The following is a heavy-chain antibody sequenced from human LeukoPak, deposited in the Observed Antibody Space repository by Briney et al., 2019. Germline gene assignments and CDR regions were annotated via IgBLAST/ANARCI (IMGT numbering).Heavy chain of an antibody. CDR2: ISYDGSNK. V-gene: IGHV3-30*03. CDR3: ARDRAAAASSDYYYYGMDV. J-gene: IGHJ6*04. CDR1: GFTFSSYG. Sequence: AGRSLRLSCAASGFTFSSYGMHWVRQAPGKGLEWVAVISYDGSNKYYADSVKGRFTISRDNSKNTLSLQMNSLRAEDTAVYYCARDRAAAASSDYYYYGMDVWGKGTTVTVSS. D-gene: IGHD6-13*01.